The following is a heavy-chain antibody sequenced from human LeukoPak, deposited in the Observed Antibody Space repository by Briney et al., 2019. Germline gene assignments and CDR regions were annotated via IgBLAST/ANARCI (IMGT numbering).Heavy chain of an antibody. V-gene: IGHV1-24*01. J-gene: IGHJ3*02. CDR1: GYTLTELS. CDR2: FDPEDGET. D-gene: IGHD3-16*01. Sequence: ASVKVSCKVSGYTLTELSMHWVRQAPGKGLEWMGGFDPEDGETIYAQKFQGRVTMTEDTSTDTAYMELSSLRSEDTAVYYCATVGGPQLGSNDAFDIWGLGTMVTVSS. CDR3: ATVGGPQLGSNDAFDI.